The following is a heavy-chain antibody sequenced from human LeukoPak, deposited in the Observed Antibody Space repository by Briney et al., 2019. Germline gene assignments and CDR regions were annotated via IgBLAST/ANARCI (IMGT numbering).Heavy chain of an antibody. CDR3: AREKGGSYDILTGYYSYYYYMDV. CDR2: IKQDGSEK. V-gene: IGHV3-7*01. J-gene: IGHJ6*03. CDR1: GSTFSSYW. Sequence: PGGSLRLSCAASGSTFSSYWMSWVRQAPGKGLEWMATIKQDGSEKYYVDSVKGRFTISRDNANSSLYLQMNSLRAEDTAVYYCAREKGGSYDILTGYYSYYYYMDVWGKGPTVTVSS. D-gene: IGHD3-9*01.